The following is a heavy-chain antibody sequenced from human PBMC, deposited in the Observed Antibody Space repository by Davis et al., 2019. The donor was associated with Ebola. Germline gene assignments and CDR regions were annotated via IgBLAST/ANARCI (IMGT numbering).Heavy chain of an antibody. D-gene: IGHD1-1*01. CDR2: IYYAGGT. CDR3: ARAQFPTTSDH. V-gene: IGHV4-59*08. CDR1: GSSITSYS. J-gene: IGHJ4*02. Sequence: MPSETLSLTCTVSGSSITSYSWGWIRQPPGKGLEWIGYIYYAGGTTYNPSLQSRVTISLDMSRKQFSLKLSSVTAADTAVYFCARAQFPTTSDHWGQGTLVTVSS.